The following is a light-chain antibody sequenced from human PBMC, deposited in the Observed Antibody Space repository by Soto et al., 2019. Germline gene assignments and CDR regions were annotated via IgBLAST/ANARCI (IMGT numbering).Light chain of an antibody. Sequence: EIVLTQSPSTLSMSQSERATLSGRASQSVSSNLAWHQQRPGQAPRLLIYGASTRATGIPARFSGSGSGTEFTLTISSLQSEDFAVYYCQQYNNWPPITFGQGTRLEI. CDR2: GAS. CDR3: QQYNNWPPIT. CDR1: QSVSSN. J-gene: IGKJ5*01. V-gene: IGKV3-15*01.